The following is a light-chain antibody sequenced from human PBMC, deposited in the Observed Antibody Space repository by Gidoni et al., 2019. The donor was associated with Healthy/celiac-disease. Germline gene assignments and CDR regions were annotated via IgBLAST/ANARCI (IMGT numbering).Light chain of an antibody. Sequence: EIVLTQSPATLSLSPGERATLSCRASQSVSSYLAWYQQKPGQAPRLLIYDASNRATGIPARFSGSGSGTDSTLTISSLEPEDFAVYYCQQRSNWPPAVTFXGXTKVEIK. CDR1: QSVSSY. CDR3: QQRSNWPPAVT. CDR2: DAS. V-gene: IGKV3-11*01. J-gene: IGKJ4*01.